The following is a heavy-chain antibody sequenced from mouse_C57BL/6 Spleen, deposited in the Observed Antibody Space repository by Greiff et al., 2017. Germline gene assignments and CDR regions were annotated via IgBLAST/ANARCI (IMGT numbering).Heavy chain of an antibody. CDR3: ARWLLLYYYAMDY. V-gene: IGHV1-22*01. D-gene: IGHD2-3*01. CDR1: GYTFTDYN. J-gene: IGHJ4*01. Sequence: EVKLQESGPELVKPGASVKMSCKASGYTFTDYNMHWVKQSHGKSLEWIGYINPNNGGTSYNQKFKGKATLTVNKSSSTAYMELRSLTSEDSAVYYCARWLLLYYYAMDYWGQGTSVTVSS. CDR2: INPNNGGT.